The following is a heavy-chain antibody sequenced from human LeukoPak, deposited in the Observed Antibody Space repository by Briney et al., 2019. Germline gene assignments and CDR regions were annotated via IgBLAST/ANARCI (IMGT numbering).Heavy chain of an antibody. CDR1: GGTFSSYA. CDR3: ARDAYDSSGYKNKPLLS. V-gene: IGHV1-69*13. J-gene: IGHJ4*02. CDR2: IIPIFGTA. D-gene: IGHD3-22*01. Sequence: GASVTVSCKASGGTFSSYAISWVRQAPGQGLEWMGGIIPIFGTANYAQKFQGRVTTTADESTSTAYMELSSLRSEDTAVYYCARDAYDSSGYKNKPLLSWGQGTLVAVSS.